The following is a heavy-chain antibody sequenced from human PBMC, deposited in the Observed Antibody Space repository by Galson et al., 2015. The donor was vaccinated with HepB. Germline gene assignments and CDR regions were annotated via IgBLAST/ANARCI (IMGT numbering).Heavy chain of an antibody. V-gene: IGHV3-30*02. D-gene: IGHD1-26*01. J-gene: IGHJ4*02. CDR2: IRYDGSNK. CDR3: ARWESGDTGDS. Sequence: SLRLSCAASGFTFSSYGMHWVRQAPGKGLEWVAFIRYDGSNKYYADSVKGRFTISRDNSKNTLYLQMNSLRAEDTAVYYCARWESGDTGDSWGQGTLVTVSS. CDR1: GFTFSSYG.